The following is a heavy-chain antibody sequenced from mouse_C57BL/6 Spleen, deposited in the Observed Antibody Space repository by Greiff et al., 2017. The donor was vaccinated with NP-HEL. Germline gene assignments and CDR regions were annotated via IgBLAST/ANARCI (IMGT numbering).Heavy chain of an antibody. CDR2: IYPRDGST. Sequence: QVHVKQSGPELVKPGASVKLSCKASGYTFTSYDINWVKQRPGQGLEWIGWIYPRDGSTKYNEKFKGKATLTVDTSSSTAYMELHSLTSEDSAVYFCARMGYGSSYDYFDYWGQGTTLTISS. V-gene: IGHV1-85*01. CDR1: GYTFTSYD. D-gene: IGHD1-1*01. J-gene: IGHJ2*01. CDR3: ARMGYGSSYDYFDY.